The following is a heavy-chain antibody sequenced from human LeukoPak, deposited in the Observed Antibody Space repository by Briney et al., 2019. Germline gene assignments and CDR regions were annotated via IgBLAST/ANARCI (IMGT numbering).Heavy chain of an antibody. Sequence: GASVKVSCKASGYTFTSYAIHWVRQAPGQRLEWMGWISPGNGNTKYSQKLQGRVTITRYTSASTAYMELSSLRSEDTAVYYCARARDYDILTGYRVYSAFDIWGQGTMVTVSS. V-gene: IGHV1-3*01. J-gene: IGHJ3*02. CDR3: ARARDYDILTGYRVYSAFDI. CDR1: GYTFTSYA. D-gene: IGHD3-9*01. CDR2: ISPGNGNT.